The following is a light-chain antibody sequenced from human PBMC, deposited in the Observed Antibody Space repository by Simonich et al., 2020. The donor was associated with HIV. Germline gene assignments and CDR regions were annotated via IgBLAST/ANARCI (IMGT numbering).Light chain of an antibody. Sequence: EIVLTQSPATLSLSPGERATLSCRASQSVSSYLAWYQQKPGQAPRLLIYDASTRATGIPARFSGSGSGTEFTLTISSMQSEDCAVYYCQQYNNRPLIFGGGTKVEIK. V-gene: IGKV3-15*01. J-gene: IGKJ4*01. CDR1: QSVSSY. CDR3: QQYNNRPLI. CDR2: DAS.